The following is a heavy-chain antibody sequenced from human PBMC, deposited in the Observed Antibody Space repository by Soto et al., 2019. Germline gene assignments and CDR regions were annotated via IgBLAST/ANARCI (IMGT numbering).Heavy chain of an antibody. V-gene: IGHV3-30*18. CDR3: AKASYSRSWYPKYYYYGMDV. CDR1: GFSFSSYG. Sequence: PGGSLRLACAASGFSFSSYGMHGVRQAPGKGLEWVGVISYDGSNKYYADSVKGRFAISRDNSKNTLYLQMNSLRAEDTAVYYCAKASYSRSWYPKYYYYGMDVWGQGTTVTVSS. D-gene: IGHD6-13*01. J-gene: IGHJ6*02. CDR2: ISYDGSNK.